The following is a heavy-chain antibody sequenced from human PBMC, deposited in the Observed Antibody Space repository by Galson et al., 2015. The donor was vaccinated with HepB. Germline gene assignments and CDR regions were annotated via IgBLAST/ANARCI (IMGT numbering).Heavy chain of an antibody. J-gene: IGHJ4*02. Sequence: CAISGDSVSSNSAAWNWIRQSPSRGLEWLGRTYYRSKWYNDYAVSVKSRITINPDTSKNQFSLQLNSVTPDDTGVYYCARDPGYSLDYWGQGTQVTVSS. CDR1: GDSVSSNSAA. V-gene: IGHV6-1*01. D-gene: IGHD5-18*01. CDR3: ARDPGYSLDY. CDR2: TYYRSKWYN.